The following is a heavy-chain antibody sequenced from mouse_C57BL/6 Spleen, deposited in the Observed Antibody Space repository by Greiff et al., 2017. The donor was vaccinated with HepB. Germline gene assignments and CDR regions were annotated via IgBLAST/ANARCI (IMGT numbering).Heavy chain of an antibody. Sequence: EVQLQQSGPELVKPGASVKISCKASGYTFTDYYMNWVKQSHGKSLEWIGDINPNNGGTSYNQKFKGKATLTVDKSSSTAYMELRSLTSEDSAVYYCARSWTGFDYWGQGTTLTVSS. J-gene: IGHJ2*01. CDR3: ARSWTGFDY. CDR2: INPNNGGT. V-gene: IGHV1-26*01. CDR1: GYTFTDYY.